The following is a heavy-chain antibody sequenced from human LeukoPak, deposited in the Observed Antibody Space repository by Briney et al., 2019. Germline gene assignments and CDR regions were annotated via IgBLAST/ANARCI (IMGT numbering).Heavy chain of an antibody. CDR3: ARDDGYCSSTSCYSDAFDI. D-gene: IGHD2-2*01. CDR1: GFTFSSYA. Sequence: GSLRLSCAASGFTFSSYAMHWVRQAPGKGLEWVAVISYDGSNKYYADSVKGRFTISRDNSKNTLYLQMNSLRAEDTAVYYCARDDGYCSSTSCYSDAFDIWGQGTMVTVSS. J-gene: IGHJ3*02. CDR2: ISYDGSNK. V-gene: IGHV3-30-3*01.